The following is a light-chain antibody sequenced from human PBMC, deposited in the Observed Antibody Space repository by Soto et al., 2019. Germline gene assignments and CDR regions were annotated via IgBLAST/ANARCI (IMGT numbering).Light chain of an antibody. CDR2: SNN. CDR3: AAWDDSLSGWV. Sequence: QPVLTQPPSASGTPGQRVNISCSGSSSNIGSNYVYWYQQLPGTAPKLLIYSNNQRPSGVPDRFSGSKSGTSASLAISGLRSEDEADYYCAAWDDSLSGWVFGGGTKLTVL. CDR1: SSNIGSNY. J-gene: IGLJ3*02. V-gene: IGLV1-47*02.